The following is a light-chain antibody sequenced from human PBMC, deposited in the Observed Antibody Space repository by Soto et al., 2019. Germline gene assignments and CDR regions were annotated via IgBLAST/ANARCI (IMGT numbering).Light chain of an antibody. CDR1: RSVNSY. CDR3: QHRSEWPVS. CDR2: DAS. V-gene: IGKV3-11*01. J-gene: IGKJ5*01. Sequence: EIVLTQSPATLSLSPGERATLSCRASRSVNSYLAWYQQKPGQAPRLLISDASDRATGIPARFSGSGSGTDFTLTISSLEPEDFAVYYCQHRSEWPVSFGQGPRLESK.